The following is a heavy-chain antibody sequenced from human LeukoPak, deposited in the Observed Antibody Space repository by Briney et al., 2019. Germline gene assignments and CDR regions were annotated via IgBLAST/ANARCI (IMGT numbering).Heavy chain of an antibody. CDR2: MNPNSGNT. V-gene: IGHV1-8*03. J-gene: IGHJ3*02. Sequence: ASVKVSCKASGYTFTSYDINWVRQATGQGLEWMGWMNPNSGNTGYAQKFQGRVTITRNTSISTAYMELSSLRSEDTAVYYCARGRGVVAATLDSGAFDIWGQGTMVTVSS. D-gene: IGHD2-15*01. CDR3: ARGRGVVAATLDSGAFDI. CDR1: GYTFTSYD.